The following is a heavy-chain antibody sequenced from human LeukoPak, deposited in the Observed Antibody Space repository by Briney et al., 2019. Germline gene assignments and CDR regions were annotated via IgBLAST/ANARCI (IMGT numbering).Heavy chain of an antibody. J-gene: IGHJ3*02. CDR1: GYIFTDYY. D-gene: IGHD3-22*01. V-gene: IGHV1-2*06. Sequence: ASVKVSCKASGYIFTDYYMHWVRQAPGQELGWMGRINPNSGGTNYAQTFQGRVTMTRDTSISTAYMELSRLRSDDTAVYFCAREHSSGYYFDAFDIWGQGTMVSVSS. CDR2: INPNSGGT. CDR3: AREHSSGYYFDAFDI.